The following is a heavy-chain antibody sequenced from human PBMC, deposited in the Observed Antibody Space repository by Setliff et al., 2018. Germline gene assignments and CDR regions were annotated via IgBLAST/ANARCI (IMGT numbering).Heavy chain of an antibody. Sequence: SETLSLTCTVSGGSMGGYYWTWIRQSAGKGLEWIGRVYTTGSTAFNPSLNSRVTMSLDKSKNQFSLKLYPVTAADTAVYLCARVRITPYCMDVWGKGTTVTVSS. CDR1: GGSMGGYY. V-gene: IGHV4-4*07. J-gene: IGHJ6*03. CDR3: ARVRITPYCMDV. CDR2: VYTTGST. D-gene: IGHD3-10*01.